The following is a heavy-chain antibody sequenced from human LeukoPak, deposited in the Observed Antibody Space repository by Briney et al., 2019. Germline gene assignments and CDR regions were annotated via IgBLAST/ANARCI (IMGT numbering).Heavy chain of an antibody. J-gene: IGHJ6*02. CDR2: IYYSGST. Sequence: SETLSLTCTVSGGSISSSSYYWGWIRQPPGKGLEWIGSIYYSGSTYYNPSLKSRVTISVDTSKNQFSLKLSSVTAADTAVYYCATRSSGGNRYYYYYYGMDVWGQGTTVTVSS. V-gene: IGHV4-39*01. CDR1: GGSISSSSYY. CDR3: ATRSSGGNRYYYYYYGMDV. D-gene: IGHD4-23*01.